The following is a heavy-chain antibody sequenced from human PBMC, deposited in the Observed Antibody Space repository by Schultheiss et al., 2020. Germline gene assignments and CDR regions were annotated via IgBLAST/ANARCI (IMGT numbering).Heavy chain of an antibody. CDR3: ARRHGIAAASTRNPQRYYYYGMDV. CDR2: IYYSGST. Sequence: SETLSLTCTVSGGSISSGGYYWSWIRQHPGKGLEWIGYIYYSGSTYYNPSLKSRVTISVDTSKNQFSLKLSSVTAADTAVYYCARRHGIAAASTRNPQRYYYYGMDVWGQGTTVTVSS. D-gene: IGHD6-13*01. CDR1: GGSISSGGYY. V-gene: IGHV4-31*03. J-gene: IGHJ6*02.